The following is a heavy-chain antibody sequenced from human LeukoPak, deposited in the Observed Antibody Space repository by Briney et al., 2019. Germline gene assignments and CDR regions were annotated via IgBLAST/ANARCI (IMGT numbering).Heavy chain of an antibody. CDR1: GFTFSSYW. D-gene: IGHD3-22*01. Sequence: GGSLRLSCAASGFTFSSYWMSWVRQAPGKGLEWVANIKQDGSEKYYVDSVKGRFTISRDNAKNSLYLQMNSLRAEDTAVYYCARGAYYYDSSGYPSDYWGQGTLVTVSS. CDR3: ARGAYYYDSSGYPSDY. J-gene: IGHJ4*02. CDR2: IKQDGSEK. V-gene: IGHV3-7*04.